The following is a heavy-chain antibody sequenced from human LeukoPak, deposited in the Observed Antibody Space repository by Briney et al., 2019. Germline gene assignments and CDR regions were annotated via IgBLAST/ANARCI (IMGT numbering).Heavy chain of an antibody. Sequence: QPGGSLRLSCAASGFTFSSYAMHWVRQAPGKGLEWVAVISYDGSNKYYADSVKGRFTISRDNAKNSLYLQMNSLRAEDTAVYYCARDKGPTGLLRNGALRYYYGMDVWGQGTTVTVSS. CDR1: GFTFSSYA. J-gene: IGHJ6*02. CDR3: ARDKGPTGLLRNGALRYYYGMDV. D-gene: IGHD3-3*01. CDR2: ISYDGSNK. V-gene: IGHV3-30-3*01.